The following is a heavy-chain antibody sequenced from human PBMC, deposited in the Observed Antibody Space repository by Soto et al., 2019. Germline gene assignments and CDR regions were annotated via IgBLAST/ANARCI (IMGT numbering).Heavy chain of an antibody. J-gene: IGHJ4*02. Sequence: XETLTLACVVSGNSISTTTWWSWVRQSPVKGLEWIGEIYHSGSTNYNPSLKSRVTISVDKSKNQFSLKLSSVTAADTAVYYCARDVGYHYDGSPSGQFDFWGQGTLVTVSS. V-gene: IGHV4-4*02. D-gene: IGHD3-22*01. CDR1: GNSISTTTW. CDR3: ARDVGYHYDGSPSGQFDF. CDR2: IYHSGST.